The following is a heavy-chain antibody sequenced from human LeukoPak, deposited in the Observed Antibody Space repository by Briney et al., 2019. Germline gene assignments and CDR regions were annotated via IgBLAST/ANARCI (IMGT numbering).Heavy chain of an antibody. D-gene: IGHD6-13*01. V-gene: IGHV1-46*01. J-gene: IGHJ5*02. CDR3: ARSIYSSPRGGFDP. Sequence: GESLKISCKGSGYSFTSYYMHWVRQAPGQGLEWMGIINPSGGSTSYAQKFQGRVTMTRDMSTSTVYMALSSLRSEDTAVYYCARSIYSSPRGGFDPWGQGTLVTVSS. CDR2: INPSGGST. CDR1: GYSFTSYY.